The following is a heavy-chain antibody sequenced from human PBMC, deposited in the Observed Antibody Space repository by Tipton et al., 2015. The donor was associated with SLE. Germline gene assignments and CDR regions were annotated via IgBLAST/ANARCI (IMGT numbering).Heavy chain of an antibody. J-gene: IGHJ4*02. CDR3: ARDDPDDPISESRGVPGDY. CDR1: GGSISSHY. CDR2: IHYSGST. V-gene: IGHV4-59*11. Sequence: TLSLTCTISGGSISSHYWSWIRQPPGKGLEWIAYIHYSGSTNYSPSLKSRVTISVDTSKNQFSLKLNSVTAADTAVYYCARDDPDDPISESRGVPGDYWGQGTLVTVSS. D-gene: IGHD3-22*01.